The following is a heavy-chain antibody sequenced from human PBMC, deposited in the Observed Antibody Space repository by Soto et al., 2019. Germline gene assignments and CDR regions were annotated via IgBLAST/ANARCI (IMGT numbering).Heavy chain of an antibody. CDR2: IIPILGIT. CDR3: ARRIQQLINAMDV. J-gene: IGHJ6*02. Sequence: VQLVQSGAEVKKPGSSVKVSCKASGGTFSSYTISWVRQAPGQGLEWMGRIIPILGITNYAQKFQGRVTITADKSTSTAYMELSSLRSEDTAVYFCARRIQQLINAMDVWGQGTTVTVSS. CDR1: GGTFSSYT. D-gene: IGHD6-13*01. V-gene: IGHV1-69*02.